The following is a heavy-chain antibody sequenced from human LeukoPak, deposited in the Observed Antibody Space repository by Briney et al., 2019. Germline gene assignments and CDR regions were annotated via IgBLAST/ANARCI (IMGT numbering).Heavy chain of an antibody. D-gene: IGHD2-15*01. V-gene: IGHV3-15*01. CDR1: GVTFSNAW. Sequence: PGGSLRLSCVGSGVTFSNAWMSWIRQAPGKGLQWVGHIKSKTDGGTTAYAAPVKGRFTISRDDSKNTLYLQMNSLKSEDAALYYCTALGAASEYWGQGALVTVSP. J-gene: IGHJ4*02. CDR3: TALGAASEY. CDR2: IKSKTDGGTT.